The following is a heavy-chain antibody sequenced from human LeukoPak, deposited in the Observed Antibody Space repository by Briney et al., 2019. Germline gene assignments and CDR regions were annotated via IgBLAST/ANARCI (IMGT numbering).Heavy chain of an antibody. D-gene: IGHD3-10*01. CDR2: IEYSGGT. Sequence: SETLSLTCTVSGGSISSYYWSWIRQPPGTGLEWIGYIEYSGGTTYNSSLKSRVTISVDTSKNQFSLKLNSVTAADTAVYYCARVKYSSGSTSSWFDPWGQGTPVAVSS. CDR1: GGSISSYY. J-gene: IGHJ5*02. CDR3: ARVKYSSGSTSSWFDP. V-gene: IGHV4-59*08.